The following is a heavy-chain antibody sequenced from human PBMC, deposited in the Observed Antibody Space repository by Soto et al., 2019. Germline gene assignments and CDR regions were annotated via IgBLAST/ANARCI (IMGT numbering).Heavy chain of an antibody. CDR3: TKRRGYSYVHFDY. J-gene: IGHJ4*02. V-gene: IGHV4-31*03. Sequence: PSETLSLTCTVSGGSISSGGYYWSWIGQHPGKGLEWIGYIYYSGSTYYNPSLKRRVTISVDTSKNQLALNLSSVTAADTAVYYCTKRRGYSYVHFDYWGQGALVTVSS. CDR1: GGSISSGGYY. CDR2: IYYSGST. D-gene: IGHD5-18*01.